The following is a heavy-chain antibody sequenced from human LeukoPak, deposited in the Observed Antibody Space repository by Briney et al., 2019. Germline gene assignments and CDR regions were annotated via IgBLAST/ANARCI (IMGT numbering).Heavy chain of an antibody. V-gene: IGHV4-30-4*08. Sequence: SQTLSLTCAVSGGSISSGGYSWSWIRQPPGKGLEWIGYIYYSGSTYYNPSLKSRVTISVDTSKNQFSLKLSSVTAADTAVYYCARARDGLDYWGQGTLVTVSS. CDR2: IYYSGST. CDR1: GGSISSGGYS. J-gene: IGHJ4*02. CDR3: ARARDGLDY. D-gene: IGHD5-24*01.